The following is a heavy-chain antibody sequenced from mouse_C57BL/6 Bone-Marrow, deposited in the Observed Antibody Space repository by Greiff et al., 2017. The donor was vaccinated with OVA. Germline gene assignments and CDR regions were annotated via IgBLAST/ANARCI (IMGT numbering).Heavy chain of an antibody. CDR1: GFSLTSYG. J-gene: IGHJ1*03. V-gene: IGHV2-9*01. D-gene: IGHD1-1*01. CDR3: AKHEGGFYYYGSSHWYFDV. CDR2: IWGGGST. Sequence: QVQLQQSGPGLVAPSQSLSITCTVSGFSLTSYGVDWVRQPPGKGLEWLGVIWGGGSTNYNSALMSRLSISKDNSKSQVFLKMNSLQTDDTAMYYCAKHEGGFYYYGSSHWYFDVWGTGTTVTVSS.